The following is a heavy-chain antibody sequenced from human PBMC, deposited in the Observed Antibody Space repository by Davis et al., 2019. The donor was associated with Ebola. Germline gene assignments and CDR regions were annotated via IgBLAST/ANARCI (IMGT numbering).Heavy chain of an antibody. CDR2: INPNSGGT. Sequence: AASVKVSCKASGYTFTGYYMHWVRQAPGQGLEWMGRINPNSGGTNYAQKFQGRVTMTRDTSISTAYMELSRLRSDDTAVYYCARIFSPLRFLDSVLHFDYWGQGTLVTVSS. CDR3: ARIFSPLRFLDSVLHFDY. V-gene: IGHV1-2*06. CDR1: GYTFTGYY. D-gene: IGHD3-3*01. J-gene: IGHJ4*02.